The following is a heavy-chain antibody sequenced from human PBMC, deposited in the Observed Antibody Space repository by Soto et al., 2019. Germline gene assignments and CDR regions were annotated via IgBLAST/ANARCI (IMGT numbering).Heavy chain of an antibody. Sequence: GESLKISCKGSGYSFTSYCIGWVRQMPGKGLEWMGIIYPGDSDTRYSPSFQGQVTISADKSISTAYLQWSSLKASDTAMYYCARVVPGYSSSWYGGPIDYWGQGTLVTVSS. CDR1: GYSFTSYC. CDR3: ARVVPGYSSSWYGGPIDY. D-gene: IGHD6-13*01. CDR2: IYPGDSDT. V-gene: IGHV5-51*01. J-gene: IGHJ4*02.